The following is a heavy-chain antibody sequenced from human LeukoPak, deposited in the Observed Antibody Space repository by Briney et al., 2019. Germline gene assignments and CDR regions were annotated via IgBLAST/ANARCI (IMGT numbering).Heavy chain of an antibody. CDR2: ISWNSGSI. CDR3: AKDNGSGSYYSWRYFDY. D-gene: IGHD3-10*01. CDR1: GFTFSSYA. J-gene: IGHJ4*02. Sequence: PGGSLRLSCAASGFTFSSYAMHWVRQAPGKGLEWVSGISWNSGSIGYADAVKGRFTISRDNAKNSLYLQMNSLRAEDTALYYCAKDNGSGSYYSWRYFDYWGQGTLVTVSS. V-gene: IGHV3-9*01.